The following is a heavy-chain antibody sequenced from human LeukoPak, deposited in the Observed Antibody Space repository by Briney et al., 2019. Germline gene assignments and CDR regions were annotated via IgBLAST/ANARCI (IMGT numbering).Heavy chain of an antibody. CDR2: IKQDGSEK. J-gene: IGHJ4*02. CDR3: AREMYAGVEYSSSSVDY. D-gene: IGHD6-6*01. CDR1: GFTFSSYW. Sequence: GGSLRLSCAASGFTFSSYWMSWVRQAPGKGREWVANIKQDGSEKYYVDSVKGRFTISRDNAKNSLYLQMNSLRAEDTAVYYCAREMYAGVEYSSSSVDYWGQGTLVTVSS. V-gene: IGHV3-7*01.